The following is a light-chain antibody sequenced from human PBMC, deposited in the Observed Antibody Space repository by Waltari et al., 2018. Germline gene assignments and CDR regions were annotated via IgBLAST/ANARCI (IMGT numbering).Light chain of an antibody. Sequence: LRETAAKRRDWSKNLRPTGVPDQFSGSKSGTSASLAISGLRSVVDADYYCAAWDDSLCGPVVFGGGTKLTVL. J-gene: IGLJ2*01. CDR3: AAWDDSLCGPVV. V-gene: IGLV1-47*01. CDR2: SKN.